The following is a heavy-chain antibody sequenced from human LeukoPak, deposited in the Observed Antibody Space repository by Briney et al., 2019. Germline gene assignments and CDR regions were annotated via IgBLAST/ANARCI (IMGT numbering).Heavy chain of an antibody. Sequence: PSETLSLTCTVSGGSISSYYWSWIRQPAGKGLEWIGRIYTSGSTNYNPSLKSRVTMSVDTSKNQFSLKLSSVTAADTAVYYCARRAGAAATILSYYYYYMDVWGKGTTVTISS. CDR1: GGSISSYY. CDR2: IYTSGST. D-gene: IGHD2-15*01. CDR3: ARRAGAAATILSYYYYYMDV. V-gene: IGHV4-4*07. J-gene: IGHJ6*03.